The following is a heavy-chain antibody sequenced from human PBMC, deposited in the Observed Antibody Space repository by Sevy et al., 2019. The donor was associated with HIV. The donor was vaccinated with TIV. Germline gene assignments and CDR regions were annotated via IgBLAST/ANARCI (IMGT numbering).Heavy chain of an antibody. CDR3: ASEHNWDDAFDI. V-gene: IGHV3-33*08. CDR1: GFTFNMYG. Sequence: GGSLRLSCAASGFTFNMYGMHWVRQAPGKGLEWVGQIWYDGSIKKYADSVTGRFTISRDNSKSTLYLQMNSLRGEDTAVYFCASEHNWDDAFDIWGQGTMVTVSS. D-gene: IGHD1-1*01. J-gene: IGHJ3*02. CDR2: IWYDGSIK.